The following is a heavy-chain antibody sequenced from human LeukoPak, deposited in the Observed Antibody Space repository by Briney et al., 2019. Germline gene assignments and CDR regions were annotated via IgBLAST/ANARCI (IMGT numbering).Heavy chain of an antibody. Sequence: GGSLRLSCAASGFTFSSYAMHWVRQAPGKGLEWVAVISYDGSNKYYADSVKGRFTISRDNSKNTLYLQMNSLRAEDTAVYYCARDRPLRAVRGVYDYWGQGTLVTVSS. V-gene: IGHV3-30-3*01. CDR1: GFTFSSYA. D-gene: IGHD3-10*01. CDR3: ARDRPLRAVRGVYDY. CDR2: ISYDGSNK. J-gene: IGHJ4*02.